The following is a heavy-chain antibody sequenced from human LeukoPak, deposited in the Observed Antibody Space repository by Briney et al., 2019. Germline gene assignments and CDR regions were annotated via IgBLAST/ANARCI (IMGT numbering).Heavy chain of an antibody. CDR3: AKDTNYDILTGRDSFDI. V-gene: IGHV3-48*01. Sequence: GGSLRLSCAASGFTFSSYTMNWVRQAPGKGLEWVSYISSSSSSIYYADSVKGRFTISRDNSKNTLYLQMNSPRAEDTAVYYCAKDTNYDILTGRDSFDIWGQGTIVTVSS. CDR1: GFTFSSYT. J-gene: IGHJ3*02. D-gene: IGHD3-9*01. CDR2: ISSSSSSI.